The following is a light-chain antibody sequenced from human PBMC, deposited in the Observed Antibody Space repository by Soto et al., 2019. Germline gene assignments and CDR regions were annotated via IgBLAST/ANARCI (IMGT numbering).Light chain of an antibody. CDR2: GAS. Sequence: EIVLTQSPGTLSLSPGERATLSCGASQSVSSSYLAWYQQKPGQTPRLLIYGASGRATGIPDRFSGSGSGTDFTLTISRLEPEDFAVYYCQQYGSSPPVTFGQGIRLEVK. V-gene: IGKV3-20*01. CDR1: QSVSSSY. CDR3: QQYGSSPPVT. J-gene: IGKJ5*01.